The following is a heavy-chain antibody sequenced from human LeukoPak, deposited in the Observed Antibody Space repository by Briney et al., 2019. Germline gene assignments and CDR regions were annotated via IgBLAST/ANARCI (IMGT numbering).Heavy chain of an antibody. CDR1: GYTFTGYY. J-gene: IGHJ5*02. V-gene: IGHV1-2*02. D-gene: IGHD6-25*01. Sequence: ASVKVSCKTSGYTFTGYYTHWVRQAPGQGLEWMGWINPNSGDTNYAQKFQGRVTMTRDTSISTAYMELSRLRSDDTAVYYCAKDRERLIPTGWFDPWGQGTLVTVSS. CDR3: AKDRERLIPTGWFDP. CDR2: INPNSGDT.